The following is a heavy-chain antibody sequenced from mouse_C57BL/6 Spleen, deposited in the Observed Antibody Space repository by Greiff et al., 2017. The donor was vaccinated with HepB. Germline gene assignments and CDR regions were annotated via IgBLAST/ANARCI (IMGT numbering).Heavy chain of an antibody. CDR3: ARGLGSSYGFAY. CDR1: GYTFTSYW. CDR2: IDPSDSYT. V-gene: IGHV1-50*01. J-gene: IGHJ3*01. D-gene: IGHD1-1*01. Sequence: QVQLQQPGAELVKPGASVKLSCKASGYTFTSYWMQWVKQRPGQGLEWIGEIDPSDSYTNYNQKFKGKATLTVDTSSSTAYMQLSSLTSEDSAVYYCARGLGSSYGFAYWGQGTLVTVSA.